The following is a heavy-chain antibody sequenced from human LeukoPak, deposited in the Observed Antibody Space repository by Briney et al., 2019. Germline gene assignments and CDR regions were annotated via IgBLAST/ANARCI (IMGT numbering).Heavy chain of an antibody. CDR3: ARERGDHYFDY. V-gene: IGHV4-31*03. J-gene: IGHJ4*02. CDR1: GDSISSGGYY. Sequence: SQSVSLTCTVSGDSISSGGYYWSWIRQHPGKGLEWIGYIYYSGSTYYNPSLKSRVTISVDTSKNQFSLKLSSVTAADTAVYYCARERGDHYFDYWGQGTLVTVSS. CDR2: IYYSGST. D-gene: IGHD3-16*01.